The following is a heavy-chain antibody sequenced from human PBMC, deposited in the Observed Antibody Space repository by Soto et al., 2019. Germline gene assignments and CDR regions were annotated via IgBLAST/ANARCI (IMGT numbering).Heavy chain of an antibody. CDR3: ARGRGRPKAPPPYYYGMDV. D-gene: IGHD3-16*01. J-gene: IGHJ6*02. V-gene: IGHV4-34*01. CDR2: INDSGST. Sequence: QVQLQQWGAGLLKSSETLSLTCAVYGGSFSGYYWSWIRQPPGKGLECIGVINDSGSTNYDPSLNRRITTTVDTSKNQYSLKQSSVTAADTAVYYCARGRGRPKAPPPYYYGMDVWGQGTTVTVSS. CDR1: GGSFSGYY.